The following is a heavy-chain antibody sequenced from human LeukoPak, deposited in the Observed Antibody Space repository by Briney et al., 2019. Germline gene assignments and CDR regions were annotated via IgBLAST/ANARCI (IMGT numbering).Heavy chain of an antibody. CDR2: INDDGSDT. D-gene: IGHD2-15*01. CDR3: VRGGPSTWS. CDR1: GFTFKLYW. Sequence: SGGSLRLSCAVSGFTFKLYWMHWVRQAPGKGPVWVSRINDDGSDTTYADSVKGRFTISRDDAKNMLFLQMNSLRAEGTAVYYCVRGGPSTWSWGQGTLVTVSS. J-gene: IGHJ5*02. V-gene: IGHV3-74*01.